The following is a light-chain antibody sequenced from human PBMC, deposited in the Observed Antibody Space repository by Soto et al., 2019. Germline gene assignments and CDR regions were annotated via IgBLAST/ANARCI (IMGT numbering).Light chain of an antibody. J-gene: IGKJ4*01. CDR2: SAS. CDR3: QQYNEWPLT. CDR1: QSVSNN. V-gene: IGKV3-15*01. Sequence: RVMPQSPATLSVSPGERANRSCRASQSVSNNLAWYQQKPGQAPRLLIYSASTRATGIPAMFSGSASGTEFTLSISRLQSEEVAVYDCQQYNEWPLTFGGGNKV.